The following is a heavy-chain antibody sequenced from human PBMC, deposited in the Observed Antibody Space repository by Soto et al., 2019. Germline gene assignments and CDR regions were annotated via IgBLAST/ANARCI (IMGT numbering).Heavy chain of an antibody. V-gene: IGHV3-23*01. CDR3: ALEHPGSFDY. J-gene: IGHJ4*02. Sequence: HPGGSLRLSCAASGFTFYSYAMSWVRQAPGKGLGWVSAISGSGGSTYYADSVKGRFTISRDNSKNTLYLLMNSLRDEDTAVYYCALEHPGSFDYWGQGTLVTVSS. CDR1: GFTFYSYA. CDR2: ISGSGGST.